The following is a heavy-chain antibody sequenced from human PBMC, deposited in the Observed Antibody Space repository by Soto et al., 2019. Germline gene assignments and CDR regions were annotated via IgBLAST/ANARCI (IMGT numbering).Heavy chain of an antibody. CDR2: IIPVFNTT. CDR3: ARSLGRGWKPY. CDR1: GGTFSSYT. J-gene: IGHJ4*02. Sequence: QVHLVQSEAEVKKPGSSVKVSCKASGGTFSSYTVSWVRQAPGQGLEWVGGIIPVFNTTYYAQKFQGRVTILADKSTSTAYMELSNLRSEDTAVYYCARSLGRGWKPYWRQGTLVTVSS. V-gene: IGHV1-69*06. D-gene: IGHD6-19*01.